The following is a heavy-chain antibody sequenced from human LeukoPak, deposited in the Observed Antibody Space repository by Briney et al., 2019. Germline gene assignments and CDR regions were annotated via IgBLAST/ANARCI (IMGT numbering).Heavy chain of an antibody. J-gene: IGHJ4*02. CDR2: ISAYNGNT. V-gene: IGHV1-18*01. Sequence: ASVKVSYTASGYTFTTYGISWVRQAPGQGVEWMGWISAYNGNTNYAQKLQGRGTMTTDTSTSTAYMELRSLRSDDTAVYYCARFPYNWNGPGSRHFDYWGQGTLVTVSS. CDR3: ARFPYNWNGPGSRHFDY. D-gene: IGHD1-1*01. CDR1: GYTFTTYG.